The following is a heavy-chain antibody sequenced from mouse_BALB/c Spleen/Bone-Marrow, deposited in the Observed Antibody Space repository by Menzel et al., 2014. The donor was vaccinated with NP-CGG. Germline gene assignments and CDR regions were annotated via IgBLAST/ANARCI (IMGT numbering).Heavy chain of an antibody. J-gene: IGHJ1*01. CDR1: GYTFTSYV. Sequence: VQLQQSGPELVKPGASVKMSCKASGYTFTSYVVHWVKQKPGQGLEWIGNINPYNDDTMYNEKFKGKATLTSDKSSSTAYMELSSLTSEDSAVCYCARSLYGYDWYFDVWGAGTTVTVSS. V-gene: IGHV1-14*01. CDR3: ARSLYGYDWYFDV. CDR2: INPYNDDT. D-gene: IGHD2-2*01.